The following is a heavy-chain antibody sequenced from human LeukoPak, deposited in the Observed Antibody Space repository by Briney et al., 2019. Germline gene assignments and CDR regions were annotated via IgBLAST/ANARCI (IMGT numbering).Heavy chain of an antibody. Sequence: ASVKVSCKASGYTFTSYGISWVRQAPGQGLEWMGWISAYNGNTNYAQKLQGRVTMTTDTSTSTAYMELRSLRSDDTAVYYCARASSSGYYYDAFDYWGQGTLVTVSS. CDR2: ISAYNGNT. D-gene: IGHD3-22*01. CDR1: GYTFTSYG. V-gene: IGHV1-18*01. CDR3: ARASSSGYYYDAFDY. J-gene: IGHJ4*02.